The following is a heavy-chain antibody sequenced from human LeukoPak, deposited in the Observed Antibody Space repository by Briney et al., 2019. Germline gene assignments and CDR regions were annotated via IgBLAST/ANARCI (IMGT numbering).Heavy chain of an antibody. Sequence: PGGSLRLSCAASGFTFSSYWMSWVRQAPGKGLEWAANIKQDGSEKYYVDSVKGRFTISRDNAKNSLYLQMNSLRAEDTAVYYCARDIVVVVAATYYFDYWGQGTLVTVSS. CDR2: IKQDGSEK. CDR1: GFTFSSYW. CDR3: ARDIVVVVAATYYFDY. D-gene: IGHD2-15*01. V-gene: IGHV3-7*01. J-gene: IGHJ4*02.